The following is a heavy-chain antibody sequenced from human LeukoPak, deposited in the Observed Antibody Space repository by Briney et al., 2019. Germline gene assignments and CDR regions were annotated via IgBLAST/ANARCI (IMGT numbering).Heavy chain of an antibody. CDR2: ISSDSSYT. V-gene: IGHV3-11*06. J-gene: IGHJ4*02. Sequence: GGSLRLSCAASGFIFSDYYMTWIRQAPGKGLDWISYISSDSSYTRYADSVKGRFTVSRDNAKNSLHPQMNSLRAEDTAVYYCARLHSTAAAGTYDYWGQGTLVTVSS. D-gene: IGHD6-13*01. CDR3: ARLHSTAAAGTYDY. CDR1: GFIFSDYY.